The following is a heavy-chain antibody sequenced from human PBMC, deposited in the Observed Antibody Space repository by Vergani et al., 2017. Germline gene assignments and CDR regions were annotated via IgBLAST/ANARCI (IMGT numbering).Heavy chain of an antibody. CDR1: GFTFSNFG. J-gene: IGHJ5*02. V-gene: IGHV3-33*01. Sequence: QVQLVESAGGVVQPGGSLRLSCAAFGFTFSNFGMHWVRQAPGKGLEWVAVTWYDGNNKQYADSVKGRFTISRDNSKSTMYLQMNSLRDEDTGVYYCARDLRLLYNRFDPWGQGTLVTVSS. CDR2: TWYDGNNK. D-gene: IGHD1-14*01. CDR3: ARDLRLLYNRFDP.